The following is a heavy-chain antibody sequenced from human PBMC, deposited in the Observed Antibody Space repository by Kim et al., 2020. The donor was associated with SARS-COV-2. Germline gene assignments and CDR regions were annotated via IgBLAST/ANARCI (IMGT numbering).Heavy chain of an antibody. D-gene: IGHD2-2*01. CDR3: ATTPPYCSSTSCYHY. CDR2: INPNSGGT. Sequence: ASVKVSCKASGYTFTGYYMHWVRQAPGQGLEWMGWINPNSGGTNYAQKFQGRVTMTRDTSISTAYMELSRLRSDDTAVYYCATTPPYCSSTSCYHYWGQGTLVTVSS. V-gene: IGHV1-2*02. J-gene: IGHJ4*02. CDR1: GYTFTGYY.